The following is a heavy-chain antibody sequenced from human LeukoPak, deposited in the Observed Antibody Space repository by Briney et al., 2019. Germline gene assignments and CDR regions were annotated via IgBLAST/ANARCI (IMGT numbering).Heavy chain of an antibody. CDR3: ARDGSSSLSSSAPPPTDFDY. V-gene: IGHV3-7*01. CDR1: GFTFSTYW. Sequence: TGGSLRLSCAPSGFTFSTYWMSWVRQAPGKGLEWVANIKQDGSQKQYVDPVKGRFTISRDDAKNSLYLQMNSLRAEDTAVYYCARDGSSSLSSSAPPPTDFDYWGQGTLVTVSS. CDR2: IKQDGSQK. D-gene: IGHD6-6*01. J-gene: IGHJ4*02.